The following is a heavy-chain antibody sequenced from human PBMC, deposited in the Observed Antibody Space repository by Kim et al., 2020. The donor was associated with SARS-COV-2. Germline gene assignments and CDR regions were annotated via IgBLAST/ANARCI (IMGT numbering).Heavy chain of an antibody. CDR1: GGSFSGYY. Sequence: SETLSLTCAVYGGSFSGYYWSWIRQPPGKGLEWIGEINHSGSTNYNPSLKSRVTISVDTSKNQFSLKLSSVTAADTAVYYCARESVLRYFDWLLWDWFDPWGQGTLVTVSS. V-gene: IGHV4-34*01. J-gene: IGHJ5*02. D-gene: IGHD3-9*01. CDR2: INHSGST. CDR3: ARESVLRYFDWLLWDWFDP.